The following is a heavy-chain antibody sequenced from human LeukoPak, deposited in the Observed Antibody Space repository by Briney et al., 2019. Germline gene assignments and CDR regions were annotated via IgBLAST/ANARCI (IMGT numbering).Heavy chain of an antibody. V-gene: IGHV3-64*01. Sequence: GGSLRLSCAASGVTLSNYAMHWVRQAPGKGLQYVSAISSNGGSTYYVNSVKDRFTISRDNSKNTLYLQMGSLRAEVMAVYYCTRVESNWYGDGGQGTLVTVSS. CDR2: ISSNGGST. J-gene: IGHJ5*02. CDR3: TRVESNWYGD. CDR1: GVTLSNYA.